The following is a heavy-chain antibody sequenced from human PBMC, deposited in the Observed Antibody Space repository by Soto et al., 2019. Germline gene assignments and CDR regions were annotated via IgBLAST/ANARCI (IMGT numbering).Heavy chain of an antibody. J-gene: IGHJ6*03. D-gene: IGHD3-10*01. CDR2: INPSGGST. Sequence: ASVKVSCKASGYTFTSYYMHWVRQAPGQGLEWMGIINPSGGSTSYAQKFQGRVTMTRDTSTSTVYMELSSLRSEDTAVYYCARDAVWGVLPNYYYYYYMDVWGKRTTVTVSS. CDR3: ARDAVWGVLPNYYYYYYMDV. CDR1: GYTFTSYY. V-gene: IGHV1-46*03.